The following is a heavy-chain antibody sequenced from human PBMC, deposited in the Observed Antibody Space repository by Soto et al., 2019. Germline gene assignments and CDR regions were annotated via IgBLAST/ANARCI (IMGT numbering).Heavy chain of an antibody. CDR3: AAGAVVPAPFDP. J-gene: IGHJ5*02. V-gene: IGHV1-3*01. Sequence: ASVKVSCKASGYTFTSYAMHWVRQAPGQRLEWMGWINAGNGNTKYSQKFQGRVTITRDTSASTAYMELSSLRSEDTAVYYCAAGAVVPAPFDPWGQGTLVTVSS. CDR2: INAGNGNT. CDR1: GYTFTSYA. D-gene: IGHD2-2*01.